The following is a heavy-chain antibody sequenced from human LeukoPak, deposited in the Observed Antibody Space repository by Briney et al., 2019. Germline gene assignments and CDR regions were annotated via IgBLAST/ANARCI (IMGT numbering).Heavy chain of an antibody. CDR1: GYTFTSYG. CDR3: ARAPMVRGVISRNNWFDP. V-gene: IGHV1-18*04. D-gene: IGHD3-10*01. Sequence: ASVKVSCKASGYTFTSYGISWVRQAPEQGLEWMGWISAYNGNTNYAQKLQGRVTTTTDTSTSTAYMELRSLRSDDTAVYYCARAPMVRGVISRNNWFDPWGQGTLVTVSS. CDR2: ISAYNGNT. J-gene: IGHJ5*02.